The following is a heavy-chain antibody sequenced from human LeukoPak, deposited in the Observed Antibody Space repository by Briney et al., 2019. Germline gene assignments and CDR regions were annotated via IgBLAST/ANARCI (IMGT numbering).Heavy chain of an antibody. V-gene: IGHV1-8*03. D-gene: IGHD3-3*01. Sequence: ASVKVSCKASGYTFTSYGISWVRQAPGQGLEWMGWMNPNSGNTGYAQKFQGRVTITRNTSISTVYMELSSLRSEDTAVYYCARGLGADEYYDFWSGRSSAWFDPWGQGTLVTVSS. CDR1: GYTFTSYG. J-gene: IGHJ5*02. CDR2: MNPNSGNT. CDR3: ARGLGADEYYDFWSGRSSAWFDP.